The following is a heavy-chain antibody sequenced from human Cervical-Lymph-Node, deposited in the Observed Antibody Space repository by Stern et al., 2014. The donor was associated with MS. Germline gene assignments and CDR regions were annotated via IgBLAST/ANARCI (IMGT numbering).Heavy chain of an antibody. Sequence: VQLVQSGGGVVKPGGSLRLSCAASGFTFSNYNMNWVRQAPGKGLEWVSSISSRGDYIYYADSVKGRFTISRDNTKNSLYLQMNSLRAEDTAVYYCARVLHFDWLLYYWGQGTLVTVSS. D-gene: IGHD3-9*01. CDR3: ARVLHFDWLLYY. CDR1: GFTFSNYN. CDR2: ISSRGDYI. V-gene: IGHV3-21*01. J-gene: IGHJ4*02.